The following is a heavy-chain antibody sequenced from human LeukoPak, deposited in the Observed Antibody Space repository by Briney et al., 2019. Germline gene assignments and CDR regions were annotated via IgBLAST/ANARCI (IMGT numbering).Heavy chain of an antibody. CDR3: AREVASTSGRGPSYFDS. Sequence: ASVKVSCKAFGDTFNTYGISWVRQAPGQGLEWMGWIAAYNGNTKYSQKFQGRVTMTTDTFTSTAYMEVRSLRSDDTAVYYCAREVASTSGRGPSYFDSWGQGTLVTVPS. V-gene: IGHV1-18*01. CDR2: IAAYNGNT. D-gene: IGHD6-19*01. CDR1: GDTFNTYG. J-gene: IGHJ4*02.